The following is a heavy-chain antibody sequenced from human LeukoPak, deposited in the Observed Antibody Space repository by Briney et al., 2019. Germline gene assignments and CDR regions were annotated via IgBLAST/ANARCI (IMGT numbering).Heavy chain of an antibody. CDR2: ISYDGSNK. V-gene: IGHV3-30*03. J-gene: IGHJ5*02. CDR1: GFTFSSYG. CDR3: ARGHYDILNWFDP. Sequence: GRSLRLSCAASGFTFSSYGMHWVRQAPGKGLEWVAVISYDGSNKYYADSVKGRFTISRDNAKNSLYLQMNSLRAEDTAVYYCARGHYDILNWFDPWGQGTLVTVSS. D-gene: IGHD3-9*01.